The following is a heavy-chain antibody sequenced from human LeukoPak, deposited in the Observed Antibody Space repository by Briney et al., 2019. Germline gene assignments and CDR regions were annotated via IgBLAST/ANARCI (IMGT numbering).Heavy chain of an antibody. CDR1: GGSISSYY. J-gene: IGHJ4*02. CDR2: ISYSGST. D-gene: IGHD3-10*01. Sequence: PSETLSLTCTVSGGSISSYYWGWIRLPPGKGLEWMGYISYSGSTTCIPSLKSRVTILVDTSKNQFSLKLSSVTAADTAVYYCVRITQGTIDYWGRGTLVTVSS. CDR3: VRITQGTIDY. V-gene: IGHV4-59*01.